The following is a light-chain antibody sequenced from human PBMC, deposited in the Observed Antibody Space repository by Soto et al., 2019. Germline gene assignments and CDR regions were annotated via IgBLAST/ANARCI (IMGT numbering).Light chain of an antibody. CDR1: QSVSSDY. CDR2: GAS. CDR3: QQYGTSAWT. V-gene: IGKV3-20*01. Sequence: IVLTQSPGTLSLSPGERATLSCRASQSVSSDYLAWYQKKPGQSPRLLIHGASSRATGIPDRFSGSGSGTDFTLTINRLEHEDFAVYYCQQYGTSAWTFGQGTKVDI. J-gene: IGKJ1*01.